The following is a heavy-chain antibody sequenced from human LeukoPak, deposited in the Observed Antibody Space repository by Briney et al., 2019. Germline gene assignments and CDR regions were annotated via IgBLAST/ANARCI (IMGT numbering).Heavy chain of an antibody. CDR3: TRDYSGWYASDY. J-gene: IGHJ4*02. Sequence: GGSLRLSCAASGFTFSGSAMHWVLQASGKGLEWVGRIRSKTNSYATAYAASVKGRFTISRDDSKNTAYLQMNSLKTEDTAIYYCTRDYSGWYASDYWGQGALVTVSS. D-gene: IGHD6-19*01. V-gene: IGHV3-73*01. CDR1: GFTFSGSA. CDR2: IRSKTNSYAT.